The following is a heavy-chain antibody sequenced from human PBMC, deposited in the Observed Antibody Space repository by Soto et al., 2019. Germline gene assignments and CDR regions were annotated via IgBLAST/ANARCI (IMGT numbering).Heavy chain of an antibody. CDR3: ASGYVVVVAATSTQFDY. CDR1: GGSISSSSYY. Sequence: QLQLQESGPGLVKPSETLSLTCTVSGGSISSSSYYWGWIRQPPGKGLEWIGSIYYSGSTYYNPSLKSRVTISVDTSKNQFSLKLSSMTAADTAVYYCASGYVVVVAATSTQFDYWGQGTLVTVSS. D-gene: IGHD2-15*01. V-gene: IGHV4-39*01. CDR2: IYYSGST. J-gene: IGHJ4*02.